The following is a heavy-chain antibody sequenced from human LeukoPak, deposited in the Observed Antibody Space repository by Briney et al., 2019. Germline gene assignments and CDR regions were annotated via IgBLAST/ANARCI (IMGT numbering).Heavy chain of an antibody. Sequence: KASQTLSLTCTVSGGSISSGGHYWSWTRQHPGKGLEWIGYIYCSGSTYYNPSLKSRVTISVDTSKNQFSLKLSSVTAADTAVYYCARVGDSSGYYYFDYWGQGTLVTVSS. D-gene: IGHD3-22*01. J-gene: IGHJ4*02. CDR2: IYCSGST. CDR1: GGSISSGGHY. V-gene: IGHV4-31*03. CDR3: ARVGDSSGYYYFDY.